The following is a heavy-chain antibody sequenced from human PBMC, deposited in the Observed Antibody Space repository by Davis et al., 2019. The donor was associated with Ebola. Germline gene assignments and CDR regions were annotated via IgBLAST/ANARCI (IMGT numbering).Heavy chain of an antibody. CDR2: FAHSGSG. V-gene: IGHV4-34*01. CDR3: ARVIFSGWYYAFDI. J-gene: IGHJ3*02. Sequence: MPSETLSLTCNVSGGSLSGYSWSWIRQSPGKGLEWIGEFAHSGSGNYNPSLKSRVSILGDTSKNQFSLELTSVTAADTATYYCARVIFSGWYYAFDIWGQGTMVIVSS. CDR1: GGSLSGYS. D-gene: IGHD6-13*01.